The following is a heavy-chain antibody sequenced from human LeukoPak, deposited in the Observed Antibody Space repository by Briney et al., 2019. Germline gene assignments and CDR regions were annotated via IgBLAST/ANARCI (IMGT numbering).Heavy chain of an antibody. CDR1: AFTFNTYS. V-gene: IGHV3-23*01. CDR3: AKTRSGYNYAHFDY. D-gene: IGHD1-1*01. Sequence: PGGSLRLSCAAFAFTFNTYSMNWVRQAPGKGLEWVSGISGSGGSTYYADSVKGRFTISRDNSKSTLYLQMNSLRAEDTAVYYCAKTRSGYNYAHFDYWGQGTLLTVSS. J-gene: IGHJ4*02. CDR2: ISGSGGST.